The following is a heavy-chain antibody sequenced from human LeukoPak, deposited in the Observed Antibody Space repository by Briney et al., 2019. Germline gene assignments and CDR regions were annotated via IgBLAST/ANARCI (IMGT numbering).Heavy chain of an antibody. V-gene: IGHV1-69*04. J-gene: IGHJ6*02. CDR2: IIPILGIA. Sequence: SVKVSCKASGGTFSSYAISWVRQAPGQGVEWMGRIIPILGIANYAQKFQGRVTITADKSTSTAYMELSSLRSEDTAVYYCARTYYYGSGSYYSGYYYYGMDVWGQGTTVTVSS. CDR1: GGTFSSYA. CDR3: ARTYYYGSGSYYSGYYYYGMDV. D-gene: IGHD3-10*01.